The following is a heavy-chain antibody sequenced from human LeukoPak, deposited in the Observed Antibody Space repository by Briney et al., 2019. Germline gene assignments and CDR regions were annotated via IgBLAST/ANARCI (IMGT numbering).Heavy chain of an antibody. V-gene: IGHV3-21*01. CDR1: GFTFSTYS. Sequence: PGGSLRLSCAGSGFTFSTYSMNWVRQAPGKGLEWVSSISSSSSYIYYADSVKSRFTISGKNATNSLYLHMNSLRSEDTAAYYSARFALKPPPTDWGQGTQVTV. CDR3: ARFALKPPPTD. J-gene: IGHJ4*02. D-gene: IGHD1-14*01. CDR2: ISSSSSYI.